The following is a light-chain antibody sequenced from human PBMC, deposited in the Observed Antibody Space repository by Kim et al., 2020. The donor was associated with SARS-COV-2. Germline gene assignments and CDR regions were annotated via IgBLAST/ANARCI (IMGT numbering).Light chain of an antibody. J-gene: IGLJ3*02. V-gene: IGLV2-8*01. CDR3: SSYAGSTSWV. CDR1: SSDVGGYNY. Sequence: GQSVTISCTGTSSDVGGYNYVSWYQQHPGKAPQLMIFQVTKRPSGVPDRFSGSKSGNTASLTVSGLQAEDEADYYCSSYAGSTSWVFGGGTQLTVL. CDR2: QVT.